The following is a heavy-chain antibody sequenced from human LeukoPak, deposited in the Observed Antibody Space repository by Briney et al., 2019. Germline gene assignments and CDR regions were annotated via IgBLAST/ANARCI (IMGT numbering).Heavy chain of an antibody. J-gene: IGHJ3*02. V-gene: IGHV4-59*01. CDR2: IYYSGST. CDR1: GGSIGSYY. D-gene: IGHD3-10*01. Sequence: KPSETLSLTCTVSGGSIGSYYWSWIRQPPGKGLEWIGYIYYSGSTNYNPSLKSRVTISVDTSKNQFSLKLSSVTAAGTAVYYCARVEGFGELLGKDAFDIWGQGTMVTVSS. CDR3: ARVEGFGELLGKDAFDI.